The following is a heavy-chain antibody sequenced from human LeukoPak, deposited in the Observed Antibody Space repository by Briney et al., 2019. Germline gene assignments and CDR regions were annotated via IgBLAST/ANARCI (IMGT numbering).Heavy chain of an antibody. V-gene: IGHV1-18*04. CDR3: ARDANPYYYGSGSYRAFDY. CDR1: GYTFTSYG. CDR2: ISAYNGNT. D-gene: IGHD3-10*01. Sequence: ASVKVSCKASGYTFTSYGISWVRQAPGQGLEWMGWISAYNGNTNYAQKLQGRVTMTTDTSTSTAYMELRSLRSDDTAVYHCARDANPYYYGSGSYRAFDYWGQGTLVTVSS. J-gene: IGHJ4*02.